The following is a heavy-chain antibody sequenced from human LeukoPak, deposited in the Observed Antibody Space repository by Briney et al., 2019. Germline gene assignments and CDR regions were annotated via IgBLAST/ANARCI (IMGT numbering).Heavy chain of an antibody. Sequence: ASVKVSCKASGYTFTSYGISWVRQAPGQGLEWVGWISAYNGNTNYAQKLQGRVTMTTDTSTSTAYMELRSLRSDDTAVYYCARSSRFLEWLPRDYWGQGTLVTVSS. CDR2: ISAYNGNT. J-gene: IGHJ4*02. D-gene: IGHD3-3*01. CDR1: GYTFTSYG. CDR3: ARSSRFLEWLPRDY. V-gene: IGHV1-18*01.